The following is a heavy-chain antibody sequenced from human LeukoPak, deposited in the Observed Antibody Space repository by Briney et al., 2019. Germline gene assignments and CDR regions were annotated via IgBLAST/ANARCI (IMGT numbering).Heavy chain of an antibody. J-gene: IGHJ4*02. CDR1: GFSFGDYA. D-gene: IGHD3-22*01. CDR2: ISGSGGST. V-gene: IGHV3-23*01. CDR3: AKVAGRNTMIVVVITKYYFDY. Sequence: PGGSLRLSCTASGFSFGDYAMSWVRQAPGKGLEWVSAISGSGGSTYYADSVKGRFTISRDNSKNTLYLQMNSLRAEDTAVYYCAKVAGRNTMIVVVITKYYFDYWGQGTLVTVSS.